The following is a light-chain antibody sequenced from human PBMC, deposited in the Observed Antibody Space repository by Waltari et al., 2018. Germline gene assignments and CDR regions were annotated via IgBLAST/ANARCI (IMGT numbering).Light chain of an antibody. CDR3: QSYDTSLSVV. CDR1: GSNLGAGYD. V-gene: IGLV1-40*01. J-gene: IGLJ2*01. Sequence: QSVLTQPPSVSGAPGQRVSISCTGSGSNLGAGYDVHWYQQHPGKAPKLLIYGTSTRPPGGPDRFFGSQSGTSASLAITALQAEVEAEYYCQSYDTSLSVVFGGGTKLTVL. CDR2: GTS.